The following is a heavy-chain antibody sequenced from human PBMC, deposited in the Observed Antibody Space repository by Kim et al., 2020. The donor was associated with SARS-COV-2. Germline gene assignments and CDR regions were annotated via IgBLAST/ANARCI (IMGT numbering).Heavy chain of an antibody. V-gene: IGHV1-18*01. D-gene: IGHD3-22*01. J-gene: IGHJ4*02. CDR1: GYTFTSYG. Sequence: ASVKVSCKASGYTFTSYGISWVRQAPGQGLEWMGWISAYNGNTNYAQKLQGRVTMTTDTSTSTAYMELRSLRSDDTAVYYCARDGGEESYYYDSSGYYDYWGQGTLVTVSS. CDR2: ISAYNGNT. CDR3: ARDGGEESYYYDSSGYYDY.